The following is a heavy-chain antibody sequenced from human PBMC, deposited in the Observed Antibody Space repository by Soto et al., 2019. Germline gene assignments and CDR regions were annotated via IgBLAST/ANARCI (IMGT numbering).Heavy chain of an antibody. CDR3: ARSPGGSYGFPFDY. D-gene: IGHD5-18*01. V-gene: IGHV1-2*04. CDR1: GYTFTGYY. CDR2: INPNSGGT. Sequence: GASVKVSCKASGYTFTGYYMQWVRQAPGQGLEWMGWINPNSGGTNYAQKFQGWVTMTRDTSISTAYMELSRLRSDDTAVYYCARSPGGSYGFPFDYWGQGTLVTVSS. J-gene: IGHJ4*02.